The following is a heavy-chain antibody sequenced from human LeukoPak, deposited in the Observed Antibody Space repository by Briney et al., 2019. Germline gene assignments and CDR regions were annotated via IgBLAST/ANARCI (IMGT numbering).Heavy chain of an antibody. V-gene: IGHV4-4*07. CDR2: IYTSGST. Sequence: PSETLSLTCTVSGGSISSYYWSWIRQPAGKGLEWIGRIYTSGSTNYNPSLKSRVTISVDTSKDQFSLKLSSVTAADTAVYYCARIPVAGTQGDYWGQGTLVTVSS. J-gene: IGHJ4*02. CDR1: GGSISSYY. CDR3: ARIPVAGTQGDY. D-gene: IGHD6-19*01.